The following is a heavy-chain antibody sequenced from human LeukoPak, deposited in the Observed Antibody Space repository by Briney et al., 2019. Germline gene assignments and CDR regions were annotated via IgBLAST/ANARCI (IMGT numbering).Heavy chain of an antibody. V-gene: IGHV4-39*02. D-gene: IGHD3-3*01. CDR2: INHSGST. Sequence: SETLSLTCTVSGGSISCSSYYWGWIRQPPGKGLEWIGEINHSGSTNYNPSLKSRVTISVDTSKNQFSLKLSSVTAADTAVYYCARERRPTYYDFWSGYYIWGQGTLVTVSS. J-gene: IGHJ4*02. CDR3: ARERRPTYYDFWSGYYI. CDR1: GGSISCSSYY.